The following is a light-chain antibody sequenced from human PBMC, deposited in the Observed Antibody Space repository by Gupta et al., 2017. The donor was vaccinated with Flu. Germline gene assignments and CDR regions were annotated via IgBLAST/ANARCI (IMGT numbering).Light chain of an antibody. CDR3: QSYDSSLRGDV. CDR1: SSNIGAGYN. Sequence: QSVLTQPPSVSGSPGQRVTIPCTGSSSNIGAGYNVQWYQQLPGTAPKLLRYGKTNRPAGVPDRLSGSKSGTASSPAITSDSLAITVLQTEDEAEYDCQSYDSSLRGDVFGTGTKVTVL. CDR2: GKT. V-gene: IGLV1-40*01. J-gene: IGLJ1*01.